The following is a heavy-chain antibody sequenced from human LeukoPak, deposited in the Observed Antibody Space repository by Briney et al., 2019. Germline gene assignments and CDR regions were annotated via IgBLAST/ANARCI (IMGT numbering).Heavy chain of an antibody. Sequence: SVKVSCKAYGGTFSSYAISWVRQAPGQGLEWMGRIIPIFGIANYAQKFQGRVTVTADKSTSTAYMELSSLRSEDTAVYYCARGYSGYDYGYFDYWGQGTLVTVSS. V-gene: IGHV1-69*04. D-gene: IGHD5-12*01. CDR1: GGTFSSYA. J-gene: IGHJ4*02. CDR3: ARGYSGYDYGYFDY. CDR2: IIPIFGIA.